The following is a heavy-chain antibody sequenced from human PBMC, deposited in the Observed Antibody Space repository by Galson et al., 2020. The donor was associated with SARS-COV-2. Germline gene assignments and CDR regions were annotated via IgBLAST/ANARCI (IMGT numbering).Heavy chain of an antibody. D-gene: IGHD6-13*01. Sequence: ASVKVSCKASGYTFTSYAMHWVRQAPGQRLEWMGWINAGNGNTKYSQKFQGRVTITRDTSASTAYMELSSLRSEDTAVYYCIRAAAATFYDYWGQGTLVTVSS. CDR3: IRAAAATFYDY. V-gene: IGHV1-3*01. J-gene: IGHJ4*02. CDR2: INAGNGNT. CDR1: GYTFTSYA.